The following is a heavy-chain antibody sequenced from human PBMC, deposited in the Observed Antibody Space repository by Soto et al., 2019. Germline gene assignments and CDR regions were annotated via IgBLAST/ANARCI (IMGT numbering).Heavy chain of an antibody. CDR1: GFDFSSYS. CDR3: VRDFGWYFRSGYMDV. V-gene: IGHV3-21*02. CDR2: INEDSSYI. Sequence: EVQLVESGGGLVKPGGSLRLSCAASGFDFSSYSMNWVRQAPGKGLEWVSSINEDSSYIYYAHSLRGRLTSSRDNAKESLYRQMNSLRAEDTAVYYCVRDFGWYFRSGYMDVWGDGATVPVSS. J-gene: IGHJ6*03. D-gene: IGHD3-3*01.